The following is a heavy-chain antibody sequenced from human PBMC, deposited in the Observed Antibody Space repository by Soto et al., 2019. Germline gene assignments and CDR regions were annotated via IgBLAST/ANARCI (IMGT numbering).Heavy chain of an antibody. V-gene: IGHV1-18*01. CDR3: ARDRGSAIAARYDP. J-gene: IGHJ5*02. D-gene: IGHD6-13*01. CDR2: ISAYNGNT. Sequence: GPVKVSCKASGYTFTSYGISWVRQAPGQGLEWMGWISAYNGNTNYAQKLQGRVTMTTDTSTSTAYMELRSLRSDDTAVYYCARDRGSAIAARYDPWGQGTLVTVSS. CDR1: GYTFTSYG.